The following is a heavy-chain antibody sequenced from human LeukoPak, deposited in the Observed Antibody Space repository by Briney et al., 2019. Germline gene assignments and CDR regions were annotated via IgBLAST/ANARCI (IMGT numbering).Heavy chain of an antibody. Sequence: SQTLSLTCTVSGGSISSGGYYWSWIRQLPGKGLEWIGYIYYSGSTYYNPSLKSRVTISVDTSKNQFSLKLSSVTATDTAVYYCARGPAAAANYWGQGTLVTVSS. D-gene: IGHD6-13*01. CDR1: GGSISSGGYY. V-gene: IGHV4-31*03. CDR2: IYYSGST. J-gene: IGHJ4*02. CDR3: ARGPAAAANY.